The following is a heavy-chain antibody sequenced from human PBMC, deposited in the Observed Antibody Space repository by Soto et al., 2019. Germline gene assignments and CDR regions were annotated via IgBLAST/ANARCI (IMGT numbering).Heavy chain of an antibody. V-gene: IGHV3-21*01. CDR1: GFTFSSYS. J-gene: IGHJ4*02. D-gene: IGHD6-19*01. Sequence: ESGGGLVKPGGSLRLSCAASGFTFSSYSMNGARQPQGKGREGVQSISSSSSYIYYADSVKGRFTISRDNAKNSLYLQMNSLRAEDTAVYYCARDQPGIAVAGQIDYWGQGTLVTVSS. CDR2: ISSSSSYI. CDR3: ARDQPGIAVAGQIDY.